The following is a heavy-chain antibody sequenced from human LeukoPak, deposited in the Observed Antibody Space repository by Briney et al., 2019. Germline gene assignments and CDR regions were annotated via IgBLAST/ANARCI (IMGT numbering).Heavy chain of an antibody. J-gene: IGHJ4*02. CDR1: GGTFSSYA. CDR2: IIPIFGTA. CDR3: ARKAMTTDHPAGDYYFDY. D-gene: IGHD4-17*01. Sequence: GASVKVSCKASGGTFSSYAISWVRQAPGQGLEWMGGIIPIFGTANYAQKFQGRVTITADESTSTAYMELSSLRSEDAAVYYCARKAMTTDHPAGDYYFDYWGQGTLVTVSS. V-gene: IGHV1-69*13.